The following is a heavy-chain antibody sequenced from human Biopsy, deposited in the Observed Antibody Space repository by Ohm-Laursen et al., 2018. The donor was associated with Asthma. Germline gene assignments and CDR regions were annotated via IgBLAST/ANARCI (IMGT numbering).Heavy chain of an antibody. CDR1: GDAMSTSGSY. Sequence: SETLSLTCIVSGDAMSTSGSYWGWIRQSPGKGLEWIGGIYYSGRTYYNPSLESRVTISADTSKNHFSRKGTSVTAADTAVYYCARAVSSSSYWYFDLWGRGDLVTVSP. D-gene: IGHD6-6*01. J-gene: IGHJ2*01. V-gene: IGHV4-39*02. CDR3: ARAVSSSSYWYFDL. CDR2: IYYSGRT.